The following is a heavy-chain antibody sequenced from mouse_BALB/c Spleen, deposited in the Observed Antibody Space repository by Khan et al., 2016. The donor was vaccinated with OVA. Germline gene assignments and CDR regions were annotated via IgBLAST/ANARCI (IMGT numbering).Heavy chain of an antibody. D-gene: IGHD2-10*01. CDR2: INTYTGEP. Sequence: QIQLVQSGPELKKPGETVKISCKASGNTFTNYGMNWVKQSPGKGLKWMGWINTYTGEPTYADDFKGRFAFSLETSASTAYLQINSLKNEDTATYFCARPPYFSYVMVYWGQGTSVTVSS. J-gene: IGHJ4*01. CDR3: ARPPYFSYVMVY. V-gene: IGHV9-3-1*01. CDR1: GNTFTNYG.